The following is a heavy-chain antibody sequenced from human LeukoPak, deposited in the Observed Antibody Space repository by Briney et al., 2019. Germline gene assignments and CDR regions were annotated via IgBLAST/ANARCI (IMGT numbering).Heavy chain of an antibody. CDR2: IFHTGST. V-gene: IGHV4-59*08. Sequence: KPSETLSLTRTVSGGSISSNYWSWIRQPPGKGLEWIGYIFHTGSTNYNPSLKSRVTISVDTSKNQFSLKLNSVTAADTAVYYCARHIRGAYYYFDYWGQGTLVTVSS. CDR1: GGSISSNY. D-gene: IGHD3-10*01. CDR3: ARHIRGAYYYFDY. J-gene: IGHJ4*02.